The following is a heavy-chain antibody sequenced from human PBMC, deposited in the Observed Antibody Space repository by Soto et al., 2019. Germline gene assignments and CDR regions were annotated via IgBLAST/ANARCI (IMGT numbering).Heavy chain of an antibody. V-gene: IGHV1-18*04. CDR1: GYTFSSYG. J-gene: IGHJ6*02. CDR2: ISVYKGNP. Sequence: ASVKVSCKASGYTFSSYGITWVRQAPGQGLEWMGWISVYKGNPNYAQKFQGRVTMTTDTPTSTAYMELRSLGSDDTAVYYCARGGMDVWGQGTTVTVSS. CDR3: ARGGMDV.